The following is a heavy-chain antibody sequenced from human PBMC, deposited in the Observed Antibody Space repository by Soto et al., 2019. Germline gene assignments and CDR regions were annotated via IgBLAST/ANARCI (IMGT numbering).Heavy chain of an antibody. V-gene: IGHV2-5*02. D-gene: IGHD2-8*01. CDR1: GFSLSTSEVG. J-gene: IGHJ4*02. Sequence: QITLKESGPTLVKPTQTLTLTCTFSGFSLSTSEVGVGWIRQPPGKALEWLALIYWDDDKRYSPSLKSRLTITKDTSKNQVVLTMTNMDPVDTATYYWAHTNGGNYFDYWGQGTLVTVSS. CDR2: IYWDDDK. CDR3: AHTNGGNYFDY.